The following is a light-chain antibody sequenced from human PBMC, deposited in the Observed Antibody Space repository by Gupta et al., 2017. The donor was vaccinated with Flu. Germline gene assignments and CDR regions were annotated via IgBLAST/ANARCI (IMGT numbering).Light chain of an antibody. CDR3: QQYGSSPKIT. Sequence: EIVLTQSPGTIHLSPGERATLSCRASKSVSSSYLAWYQQKPVQAPRPLIYCASSRATGMPHRFMGSGSGTDVTLTISRREPEDYAVYYCQQYGSSPKITFGQGTRLEIK. CDR2: CAS. J-gene: IGKJ5*01. V-gene: IGKV3-20*01. CDR1: KSVSSSY.